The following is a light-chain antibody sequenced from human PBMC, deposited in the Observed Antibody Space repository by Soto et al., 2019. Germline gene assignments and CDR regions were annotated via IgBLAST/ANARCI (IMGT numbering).Light chain of an antibody. CDR3: QHRSHLFT. J-gene: IGKJ3*01. CDR1: QSVSSY. V-gene: IGKV3-11*01. Sequence: EIVLTQSPATLSLSPGERATLSCRASQSVSSYLAWYQQKPGQAPRLLIYDASNRATGIPARFSGSGSGTDFNLTISSLEPEDFAVYYYQHRSHLFTFGPGTKVDIK. CDR2: DAS.